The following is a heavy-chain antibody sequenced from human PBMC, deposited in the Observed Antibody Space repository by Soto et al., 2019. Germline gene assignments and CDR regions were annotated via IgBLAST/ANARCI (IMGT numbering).Heavy chain of an antibody. CDR2: ISGSGGSK. CDR1: GFTCRSDA. Sequence: WGSLRLSCAASGFTCRSDAMPWVRQAPGKGLEWVSAISGSGGSKYYADSVKGRFTISRDNSKNTLYLQMNSLRAEDTAVYYCAYGGIAAGGDYWGQETLVTVSS. V-gene: IGHV3-23*01. CDR3: AYGGIAAGGDY. J-gene: IGHJ4*02. D-gene: IGHD6-13*01.